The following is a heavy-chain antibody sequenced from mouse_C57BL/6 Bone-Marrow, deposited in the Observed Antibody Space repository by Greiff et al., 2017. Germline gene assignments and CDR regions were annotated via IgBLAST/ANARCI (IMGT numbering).Heavy chain of an antibody. J-gene: IGHJ1*03. Sequence: QVQLQQSGAELVRPGASVTLSCKASGYTFTDYEMHWVKQTPVHGLEWIGAIDPETGGTAYNQKFKGKAILTADKSSSTAYMELRSLTSEDSAFYYCTRPLYYGNPYWYFDVWGTGTTVTVSS. V-gene: IGHV1-15*01. CDR3: TRPLYYGNPYWYFDV. D-gene: IGHD2-1*01. CDR2: IDPETGGT. CDR1: GYTFTDYE.